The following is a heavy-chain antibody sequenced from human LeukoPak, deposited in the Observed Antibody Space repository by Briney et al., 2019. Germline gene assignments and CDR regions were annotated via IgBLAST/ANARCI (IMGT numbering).Heavy chain of an antibody. CDR3: ASGNYYGSGSYPTQYFDY. V-gene: IGHV3-30*03. J-gene: IGHJ4*02. Sequence: GGSLRLSCAASGFTFSSYGMHWVRQAPGKGLEWVAVISYDGSNKYYADSVKGRFTISRDNSKNTLYLQMNSLRAEDTAVYYCASGNYYGSGSYPTQYFDYWGQGTLVTVSS. D-gene: IGHD3-10*01. CDR1: GFTFSSYG. CDR2: ISYDGSNK.